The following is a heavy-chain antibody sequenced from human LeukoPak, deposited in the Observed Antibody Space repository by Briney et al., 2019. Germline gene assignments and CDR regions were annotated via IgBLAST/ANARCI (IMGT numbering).Heavy chain of an antibody. Sequence: PGGSLRLSCTASGFTFGDYAMSWVRQAPGKGLEWVGFIRSKPYGGTTEYAASVRDRFTISRDDSKSIAYLQVNSLITEDTAVYYCTRGDYYDSSGYYFLFDYWGQGTLVTVSS. CDR2: IRSKPYGGTT. CDR3: TRGDYYDSSGYYFLFDY. V-gene: IGHV3-49*04. J-gene: IGHJ4*02. D-gene: IGHD3-22*01. CDR1: GFTFGDYA.